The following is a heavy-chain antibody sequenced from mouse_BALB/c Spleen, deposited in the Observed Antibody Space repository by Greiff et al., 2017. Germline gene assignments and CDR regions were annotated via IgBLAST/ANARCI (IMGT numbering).Heavy chain of an antibody. CDR1: GYTFTSYW. V-gene: IGHV1-87*01. Sequence: VQLQQSGAELARPGASVKLSCKASGYTFTSYWMQWVKQRPGQGLEWIGAIYPGDGDTRYTQKFKGKATFTADKSSSTAYMQLSSLASEDSAVYYCARGRWLLDYAMDYWGQGTSVTVSS. CDR2: IYPGDGDT. D-gene: IGHD2-3*01. J-gene: IGHJ4*01. CDR3: ARGRWLLDYAMDY.